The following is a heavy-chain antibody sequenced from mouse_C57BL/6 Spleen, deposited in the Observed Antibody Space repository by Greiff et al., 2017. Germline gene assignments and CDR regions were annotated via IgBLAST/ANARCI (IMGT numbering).Heavy chain of an antibody. Sequence: EVKLVESGGGLVKPGGSLKLSCAASGFTFSDYGMHWVRQAPEQGLEWVAYISSGSSTNYYAYTVKGRFTISRDNAKNTLFLHMTSLRSENTAVYYCAMETAVDAMDDWGQGTSVTVSS. J-gene: IGHJ4*01. D-gene: IGHD3-2*01. V-gene: IGHV5-17*01. CDR2: ISSGSSTN. CDR1: GFTFSDYG. CDR3: AMETAVDAMDD.